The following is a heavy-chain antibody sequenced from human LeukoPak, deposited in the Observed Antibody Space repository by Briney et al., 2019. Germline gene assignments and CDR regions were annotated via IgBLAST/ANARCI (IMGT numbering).Heavy chain of an antibody. J-gene: IGHJ3*02. D-gene: IGHD2/OR15-2a*01. CDR3: VRDSLSMSKLSAGDTFDI. V-gene: IGHV1-69*13. CDR2: IIPVFKTA. Sequence: SVKVSCKAPGDSFSTYAISWVRQAPGHGLEWMGGIIPVFKTANHAQKFQGRVTLTADESTSTAYMELSSLRSDDTAVYYCVRDSLSMSKLSAGDTFDIWGQGTMVTVSS. CDR1: GDSFSTYA.